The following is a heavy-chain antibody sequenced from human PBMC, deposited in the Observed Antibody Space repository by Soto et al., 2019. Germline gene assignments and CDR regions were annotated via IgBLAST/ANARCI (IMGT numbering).Heavy chain of an antibody. D-gene: IGHD1-26*01. V-gene: IGHV4-4*07. CDR2: IYTSGST. CDR1: GGSINSYF. Sequence: QVQLQESGPGLVKPSETLSLTCTVSGGSINSYFWSWIRQPAGKGLEWIGRIYTSGSTNYNPSLKSRVTMSLDTSNNQFSLKLSSVTVADSAVYYCAREVGLGAYNWGQGTLVTVSS. J-gene: IGHJ4*02. CDR3: AREVGLGAYN.